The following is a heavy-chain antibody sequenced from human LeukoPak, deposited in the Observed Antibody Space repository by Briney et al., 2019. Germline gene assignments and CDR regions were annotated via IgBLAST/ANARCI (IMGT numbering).Heavy chain of an antibody. CDR1: GFTFSSYS. Sequence: GGSLRLSCAASGFTFSSYSMNWVRQAPGKGLEWVSSISSRSSYIYYTDPVKGRFTIARDNAKNSLYLQMNSLRAEDTAVYYCARAHLYCSGGSCYSDYWGQGTLVTVSS. V-gene: IGHV3-21*01. D-gene: IGHD2-15*01. CDR3: ARAHLYCSGGSCYSDY. CDR2: ISSRSSYI. J-gene: IGHJ4*02.